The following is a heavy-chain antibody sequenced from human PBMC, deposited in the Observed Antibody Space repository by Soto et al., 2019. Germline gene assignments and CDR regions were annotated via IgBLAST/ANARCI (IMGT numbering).Heavy chain of an antibody. D-gene: IGHD2-2*01. J-gene: IGHJ6*02. V-gene: IGHV1-18*01. CDR3: ARYHRNSYHSGMDV. CDR1: GYTFTSYG. CDR2: ISAYNGNT. Sequence: QVRLVQSGAAVKKPGASVKVSCKASGYTFTSYGFSWVRQAPGQGLEWMGWISAYNGNTNYAQKLQGRVTMTTDTATGTASMELRSARSDDTAVYYCARYHRNSYHSGMDVWGQGTTVTVSS.